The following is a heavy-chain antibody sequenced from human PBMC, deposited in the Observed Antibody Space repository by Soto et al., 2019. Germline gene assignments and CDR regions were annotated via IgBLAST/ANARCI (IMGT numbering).Heavy chain of an antibody. CDR2: IVVGSGNT. J-gene: IGHJ4*02. CDR1: GFTFTSSA. D-gene: IGHD6-19*01. V-gene: IGHV1-58*01. Sequence: SVKVSCKASGFTFTSSAVQWVRQARGQRLEWIGWIVVGSGNTNYAQKFQERVTITRDMSTSTAYMELSSLRSEDTAVYYCAAEPSSKGWLAPSSDYWGQGTLVTVSS. CDR3: AAEPSSKGWLAPSSDY.